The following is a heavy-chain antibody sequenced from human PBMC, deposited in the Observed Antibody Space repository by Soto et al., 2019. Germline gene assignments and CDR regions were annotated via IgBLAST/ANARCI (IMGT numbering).Heavy chain of an antibody. D-gene: IGHD3-9*01. CDR1: GGSFSGYY. CDR3: ARDSALLRYFPPYFQH. CDR2: INHSGST. V-gene: IGHV4-34*01. Sequence: SETLSLTCAVYGGSFSGYYWSGIRQPPGKGLEWIGEINHSGSTNYNPALKSRVTRSVDTSTNQFSLKLSSVTAADTAVYYCARDSALLRYFPPYFQHWGQGTLVTVS. J-gene: IGHJ1*01.